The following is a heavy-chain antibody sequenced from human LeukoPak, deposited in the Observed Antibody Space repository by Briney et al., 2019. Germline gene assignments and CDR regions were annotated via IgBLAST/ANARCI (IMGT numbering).Heavy chain of an antibody. J-gene: IGHJ4*02. Sequence: SETLSLTCTVSGGSISRYYWSWIRQPPGNGLEWIGYIYYSVSTTYNPSLKSQVTISADTSKNQFSLKLSSVTAADTATYYWARDEGYSSGWYLGYWGQGTLVTVSS. V-gene: IGHV4-59*01. CDR1: GGSISRYY. CDR3: ARDEGYSSGWYLGY. D-gene: IGHD6-19*01. CDR2: IYYSVST.